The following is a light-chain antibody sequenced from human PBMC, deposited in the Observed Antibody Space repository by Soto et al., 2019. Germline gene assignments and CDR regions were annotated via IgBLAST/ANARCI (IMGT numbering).Light chain of an antibody. CDR1: QSVSSD. Sequence: EIVLTQSPGTLSLSPGESATLSCRASQSVSSDLAWYQQKPGQSPRLVIYDASSRATGIPDRFSGSGSGTDFTLTISRLEPEDFAVYFCYQYDSSPWTFGQGATVDIK. V-gene: IGKV3-20*01. CDR3: YQYDSSPWT. J-gene: IGKJ1*01. CDR2: DAS.